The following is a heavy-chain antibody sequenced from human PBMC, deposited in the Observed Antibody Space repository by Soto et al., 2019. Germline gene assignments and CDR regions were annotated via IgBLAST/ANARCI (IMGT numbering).Heavy chain of an antibody. CDR3: ARKGYYPSGRINLFDS. D-gene: IGHD3-10*01. CDR1: GHSINSDYY. Sequence: PSETLSLTCTVAGHSINSDYYWGWIRQPPGKGLEWIGSIYPGGGTYYNPSLKSRATISIDTSKNQFSLRLTSVTAADTAMYYCARKGYYPSGRINLFDSWGQGTLVTVSS. V-gene: IGHV4-38-2*02. J-gene: IGHJ4*02. CDR2: IYPGGGT.